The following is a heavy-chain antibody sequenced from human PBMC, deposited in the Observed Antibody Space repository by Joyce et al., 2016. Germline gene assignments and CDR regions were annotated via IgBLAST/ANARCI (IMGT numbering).Heavy chain of an antibody. CDR3: ARVGRTGYTCDY. J-gene: IGHJ4*02. CDR2: IRASSGTI. Sequence: EVQLVESGGGLVQPGGSLRLSCAASGFSFNTYSINWVRQAPGKGREWLSYIRASSGTIYYADSVKGRFTISRDNAKNSVYLQMNSLRDEDTAVYYCARVGRTGYTCDYWGQGTLVTVSS. CDR1: GFSFNTYS. V-gene: IGHV3-48*02. D-gene: IGHD5-24*01.